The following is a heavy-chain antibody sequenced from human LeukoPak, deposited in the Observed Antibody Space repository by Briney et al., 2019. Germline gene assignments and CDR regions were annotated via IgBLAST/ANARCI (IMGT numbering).Heavy chain of an antibody. CDR2: ISSSGGYI. V-gene: IGHV3-21*06. D-gene: IGHD2-2*01. CDR1: GFTFSSYN. J-gene: IGHJ4*02. CDR3: ARDPPYCSSTSCYVDY. Sequence: GGSLRLSCAASGFTFSSYNMNWVRQAPGKGLEWVSSISSSGGYIYYADSVKGRFTISRDNAKSSLYLQMNSLRAEDTAMYYCARDPPYCSSTSCYVDYWGQGTLVTVSS.